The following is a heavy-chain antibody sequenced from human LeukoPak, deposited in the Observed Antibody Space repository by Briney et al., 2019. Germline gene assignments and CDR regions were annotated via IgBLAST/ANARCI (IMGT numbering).Heavy chain of an antibody. CDR3: ASGDVVPMDV. J-gene: IGHJ6*03. V-gene: IGHV3-21*01. CDR1: GFTFSSYS. CDR2: ISSSSSYI. Sequence: PGGSLRLSCAASGFTFSSYSMNWVRQAPGKGLEWVLSISSSSSYIYYADSVKGRFTISRDNAKNSLYLQMNSLRAEDTAVYYCASGDVVPMDVWGKGTTVTVSS. D-gene: IGHD2-21*01.